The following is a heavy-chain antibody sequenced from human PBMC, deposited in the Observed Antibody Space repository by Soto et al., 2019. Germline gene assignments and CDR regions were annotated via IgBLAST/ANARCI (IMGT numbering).Heavy chain of an antibody. V-gene: IGHV3-48*01. J-gene: IGHJ4*02. CDR2: ISSGGYTI. CDR3: VSSRREWCGVVPQSDV. D-gene: IGHD3-3*01. CDR1: GFTFSSYS. Sequence: GGSLRLSCEASGFTFSSYSFNWVRQAPGQGLEWVSFISSGGYTIYHADSLEGRFSISRDDAKNSVYLQMSGLRMDDTAVYYCVSSRREWCGVVPQSDVWGRGTLVNVSS.